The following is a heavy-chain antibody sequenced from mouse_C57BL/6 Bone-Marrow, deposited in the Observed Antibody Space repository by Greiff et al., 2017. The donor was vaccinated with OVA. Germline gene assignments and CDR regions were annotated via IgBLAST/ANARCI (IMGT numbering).Heavy chain of an antibody. Sequence: EVKLVESGGDLVKPGGSLKLSCAASGFTFSSYGMSWVRQTPDKRLEWVATISSGGSYTYSPASVKGRFTISRDNAKNTLYLQMSSLKSEDTAMYYCARGYWGYWGQGTTLTVSS. D-gene: IGHD1-2*01. CDR3: ARGYWGY. CDR2: ISSGGSYT. CDR1: GFTFSSYG. J-gene: IGHJ2*01. V-gene: IGHV5-6*01.